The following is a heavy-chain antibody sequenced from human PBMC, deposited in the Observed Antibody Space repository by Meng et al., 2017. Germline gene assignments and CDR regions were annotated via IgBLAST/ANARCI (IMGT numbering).Heavy chain of an antibody. Sequence: GGSLRLSCAASGFTFSSYAMSWVRQAPGKGLEWVSAISGSGGSTYYADSVKGRFTISRDNSKNTLYLQMNSLRAEDTAVYYCAKQEQQPVLWYYGMDVWGQGTTVTVSS. D-gene: IGHD6-13*01. J-gene: IGHJ6*02. V-gene: IGHV3-23*01. CDR3: AKQEQQPVLWYYGMDV. CDR2: ISGSGGST. CDR1: GFTFSSYA.